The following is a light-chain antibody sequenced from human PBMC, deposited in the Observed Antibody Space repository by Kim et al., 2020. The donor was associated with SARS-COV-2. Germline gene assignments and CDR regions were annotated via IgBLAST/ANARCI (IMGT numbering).Light chain of an antibody. CDR1: QSVSSN. Sequence: APGERATISCRASQSVSSNLAWYQQKPGQAPRLLIYGAYTRATGIPARFSGSGSGTEFTLTISSLQSEDFAVYYCQQYNNWPPWTFGQGTKVDIK. J-gene: IGKJ1*01. V-gene: IGKV3-15*01. CDR3: QQYNNWPPWT. CDR2: GAY.